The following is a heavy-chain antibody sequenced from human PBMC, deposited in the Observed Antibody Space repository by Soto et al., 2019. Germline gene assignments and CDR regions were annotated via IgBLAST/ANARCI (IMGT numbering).Heavy chain of an antibody. CDR1: GFSFSSDS. Sequence: EVQLVESGGGLVKPGGSLRLSCAASGFSFSSDSMGWVRQAPGKGLEWVSSISSSGSFMNYADSVKGRFTISRDTAKNSLYLQMSGLKDEDTAVYYWARDPPTGTTFDWVDSWGQGTRFTVSS. CDR2: ISSSGSFM. V-gene: IGHV3-21*01. J-gene: IGHJ5*01. CDR3: ARDPPTGTTFDWVDS. D-gene: IGHD1-7*01.